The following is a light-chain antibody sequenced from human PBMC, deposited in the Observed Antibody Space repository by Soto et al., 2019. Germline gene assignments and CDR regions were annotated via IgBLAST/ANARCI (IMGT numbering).Light chain of an antibody. CDR1: GSDVGGYNY. CDR3: SSYTTSSTVV. V-gene: IGLV2-14*03. J-gene: IGLJ2*01. Sequence: QAALTQPASVSGSPGQSITISCTGTGSDVGGYNYVSWYQQHPGKAPKLLIYDVTNRPSGVSHRFSGSKSGNTASLSISGLQAEDEADYYCSSYTTSSTVVFGGGTQLTVL. CDR2: DVT.